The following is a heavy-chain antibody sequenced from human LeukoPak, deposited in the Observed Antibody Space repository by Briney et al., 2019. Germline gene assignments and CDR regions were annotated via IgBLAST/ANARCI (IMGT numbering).Heavy chain of an antibody. D-gene: IGHD5-24*01. CDR1: GYTFTGYY. CDR3: AVPDGYNWYYFDY. V-gene: IGHV1-2*02. CDR2: INPNSGGT. Sequence: GASVKVSCKASGYTFTGYYMHWVRQAPGQGLEWMGWINPNSGGTNYAQKFQGRVTMTRDTSISTAYMELSRLRSDDTAVYYCAVPDGYNWYYFDYWGQGTLVTVSS. J-gene: IGHJ4*02.